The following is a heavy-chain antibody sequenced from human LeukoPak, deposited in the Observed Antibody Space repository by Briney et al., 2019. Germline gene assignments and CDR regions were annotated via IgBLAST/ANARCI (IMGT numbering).Heavy chain of an antibody. J-gene: IGHJ3*02. D-gene: IGHD3-9*01. Sequence: SETLSLTCTVSGGSINSISYYWGWIRQPPGKGLEWIGSIYYSGSTNYNPSLKSRVTISVDTSKNQFSLKLSSVTAADTAVYYCARVHYDILTGYPEAFDIWGQGTMVTVSS. V-gene: IGHV4-39*07. CDR1: GGSINSISYY. CDR2: IYYSGST. CDR3: ARVHYDILTGYPEAFDI.